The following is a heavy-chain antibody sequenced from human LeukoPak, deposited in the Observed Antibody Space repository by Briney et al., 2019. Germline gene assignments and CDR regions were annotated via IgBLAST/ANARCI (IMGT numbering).Heavy chain of an antibody. CDR2: INAGNGNT. Sequence: ASVKVSCKASGYTFTSYAMHRVRQAPGQGLEWMGWINAGNGNTKYSQKFQGRVTITRDTSASTAYMELSSLRSEDTAVYYCARRLVVGACFDYWGQGTLVTVSS. D-gene: IGHD1-26*01. CDR1: GYTFTSYA. J-gene: IGHJ4*02. CDR3: ARRLVVGACFDY. V-gene: IGHV1-3*01.